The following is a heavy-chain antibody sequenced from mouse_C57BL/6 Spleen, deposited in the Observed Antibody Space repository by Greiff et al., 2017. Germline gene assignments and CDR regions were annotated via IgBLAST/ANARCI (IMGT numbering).Heavy chain of an antibody. CDR3: ARIDYYGSQTLDY. V-gene: IGHV1-26*01. Sequence: EVQLQQPGPELVKPGASVKISCKASGYTFTDYYMNWVKQSPGKSLEWIGDINPNNGGTSYNQKFKGKATLTVDKSSSTAYMELRSLTSEDSAVYYCARIDYYGSQTLDYWGQGTTLTVSS. J-gene: IGHJ2*01. CDR2: INPNNGGT. CDR1: GYTFTDYY. D-gene: IGHD1-1*01.